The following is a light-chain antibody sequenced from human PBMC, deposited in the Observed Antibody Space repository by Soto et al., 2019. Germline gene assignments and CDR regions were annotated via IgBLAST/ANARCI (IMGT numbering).Light chain of an antibody. CDR3: QQGHNWPLT. CDR1: QSISTE. V-gene: IGKV3-15*01. Sequence: EIVMTQSPATLSVSPGERATLSCRASQSISTELAWYQQKPGQPPRLLIYSASTRATGVPARLTGSGSGSEFTLTISGQQSEDFAVYYCQQGHNWPLTFGQGTRLEI. J-gene: IGKJ2*01. CDR2: SAS.